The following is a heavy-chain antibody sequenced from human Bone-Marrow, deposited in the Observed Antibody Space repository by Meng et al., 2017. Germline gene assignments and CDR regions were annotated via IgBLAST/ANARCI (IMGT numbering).Heavy chain of an antibody. CDR1: GGSISSGNHY. J-gene: IGHJ2*01. CDR2: IYYSGNT. CDR3: ASLYGDSSVWYLDL. D-gene: IGHD4-17*01. V-gene: IGHV4-31*03. Sequence: QGQPRSAGPDRVKPSTPLSPPCPVSGGSISSGNHYWSWIRQHPGKGLEYIGYIYYSGNTYYNPSLKSRVIISVDTSKNQFSLRLNSVTAADTAVYYCASLYGDSSVWYLDLWGRGTLVTVSS.